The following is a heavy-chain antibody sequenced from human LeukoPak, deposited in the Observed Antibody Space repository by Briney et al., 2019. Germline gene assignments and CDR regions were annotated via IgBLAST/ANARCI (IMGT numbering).Heavy chain of an antibody. CDR3: ARHVTYSCGLGYYFDY. Sequence: SETLSLTCTVSGGSISSSSYYWGWIRQPPGKGLEWIGSIDYSETIYYNPSLESRVTISVDTSNNQFSLKLSSVTAADTAVYYCARHVTYSCGLGYYFDYWGQGTLVIVSS. V-gene: IGHV4-39*01. D-gene: IGHD5-18*01. CDR1: GGSISSSSYY. CDR2: IDYSETI. J-gene: IGHJ4*02.